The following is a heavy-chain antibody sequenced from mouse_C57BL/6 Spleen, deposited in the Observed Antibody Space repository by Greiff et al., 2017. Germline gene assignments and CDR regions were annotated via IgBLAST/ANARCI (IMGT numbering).Heavy chain of an antibody. CDR3: TRSYYGSSYPFDY. D-gene: IGHD1-1*01. V-gene: IGHV1-5*01. J-gene: IGHJ2*01. CDR1: GYTFTSYW. Sequence: DVKLVESGTVLARPGASVKMSCKTSGYTFTSYWMHWVKQRPGQGLEWIGAIYPGNSDTSYNQKFKGKAKLTAVTSASTAYMELSSLTNEDSAVYYCTRSYYGSSYPFDYWGQGTTLTVSS. CDR2: IYPGNSDT.